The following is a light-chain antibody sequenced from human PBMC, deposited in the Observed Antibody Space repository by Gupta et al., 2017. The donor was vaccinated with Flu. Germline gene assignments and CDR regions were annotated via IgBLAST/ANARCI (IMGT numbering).Light chain of an antibody. CDR2: EVS. J-gene: IGLJ2*01. V-gene: IGLV2-14*01. CDR3: SSYTSSSTLV. CDR1: SSDVGGYNY. Sequence: SITISCTGTSSDVGGYNYVSGYQQHPGKAPKLMIYEVSNRPSGVSNRFAGSKSGNTASLTISGLQAEDEADYYCSSYTSSSTLVFGGGTKLTVL.